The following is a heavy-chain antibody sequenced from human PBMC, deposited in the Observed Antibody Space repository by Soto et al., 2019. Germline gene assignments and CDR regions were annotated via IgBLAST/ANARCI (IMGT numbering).Heavy chain of an antibody. D-gene: IGHD3-3*01. CDR2: IYYSGST. Sequence: QVQLQESGPGLVKPSETLSLTCTVSGGSISSYYWSWIRQPPGKGLEWIGYIYYSGSTNYNPSLKSRGTILVDTSKNQCSLKLNAVTAADRAVYYCARGGWSPDYWGQGTLVTVCS. CDR1: GGSISSYY. V-gene: IGHV4-59*01. J-gene: IGHJ4*02. CDR3: ARGGWSPDY.